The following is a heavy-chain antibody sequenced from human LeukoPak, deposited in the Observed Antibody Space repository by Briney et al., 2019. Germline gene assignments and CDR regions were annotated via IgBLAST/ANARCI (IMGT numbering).Heavy chain of an antibody. V-gene: IGHV4-59*01. CDR3: ARGSPGMVYATYFDY. J-gene: IGHJ4*02. CDR2: IYYSGST. CDR1: GGSISSYY. D-gene: IGHD2-8*01. Sequence: SETLSLTCTVSGGSISSYYWSWIRQPPGKGLEWIGYIYYSGSTNYNPSLESRVAISVDTSKNQFSLKLSSVTAADTAVYYCARGSPGMVYATYFDYWGQGTLVTVSS.